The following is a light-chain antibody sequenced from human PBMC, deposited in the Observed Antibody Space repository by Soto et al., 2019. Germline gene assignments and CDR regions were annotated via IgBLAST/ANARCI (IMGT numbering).Light chain of an antibody. CDR2: EVS. Sequence: HSALTQPASVSGSPGQSITISCTGTSSDVGGYNYVSWYQQHPGKAPKLMIYEVSNRPSGVSNRFSGSKSGNTASLTISGLQAEDEADYYCSSHTSSSTRVFGGGTKVTVL. V-gene: IGLV2-14*01. CDR1: SSDVGGYNY. CDR3: SSHTSSSTRV. J-gene: IGLJ3*02.